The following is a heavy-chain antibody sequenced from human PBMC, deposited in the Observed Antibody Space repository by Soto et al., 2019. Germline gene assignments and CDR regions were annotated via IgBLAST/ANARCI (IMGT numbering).Heavy chain of an antibody. Sequence: QVQLVQSGAEVKKPGSSVKVSCRASGGTFSNYAISWVRQAPGQGLEWMGGMIPIFGTANYSQKFQGRVTITADESTTTAYMELSSLRSEDTAIYYCTSGYFYASTGYYPAEYFQHWGQGTLVTVSS. CDR2: MIPIFGTA. CDR3: TSGYFYASTGYYPAEYFQH. V-gene: IGHV1-69*01. CDR1: GGTFSNYA. D-gene: IGHD3-22*01. J-gene: IGHJ1*01.